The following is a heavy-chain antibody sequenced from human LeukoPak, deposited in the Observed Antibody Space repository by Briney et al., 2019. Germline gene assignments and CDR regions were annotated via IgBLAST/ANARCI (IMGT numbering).Heavy chain of an antibody. Sequence: PSETLSLTCAVSGGSLNSYYLSWVRQAPGKGLEWVSTIYSGGSTYYADSVTGRFTISRDNSKNTLYLQMNSLRAEDTAVYYCARDGAVLTGYYDYWGQGTLVTVSS. CDR1: GGSLNSYY. CDR3: ARDGAVLTGYYDY. CDR2: IYSGGST. D-gene: IGHD3-9*01. J-gene: IGHJ4*02. V-gene: IGHV3-66*01.